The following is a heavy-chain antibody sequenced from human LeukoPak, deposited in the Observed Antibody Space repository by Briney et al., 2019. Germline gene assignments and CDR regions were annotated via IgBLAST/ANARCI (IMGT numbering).Heavy chain of an antibody. CDR3: AKDLYDFWSGYYFDYMDV. CDR1: GFTFSSYG. V-gene: IGHV3-30*02. CDR2: IRYDGSNK. D-gene: IGHD3-3*01. Sequence: GGSLRLSCAASGFTFSSYGMHWVRQAPGKGLEWVAFIRYDGSNKYYADSVKGRFTISRDNSKNTLYLQMNSLRAEDTAVYYCAKDLYDFWSGYYFDYMDVWGKGTTVTVSS. J-gene: IGHJ6*03.